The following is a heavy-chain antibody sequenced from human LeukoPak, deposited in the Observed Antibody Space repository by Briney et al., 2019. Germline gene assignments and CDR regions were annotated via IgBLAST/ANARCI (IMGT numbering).Heavy chain of an antibody. D-gene: IGHD6-19*01. V-gene: IGHV1-2*02. Sequence: GASVKVSCKASGYTFTGYYMHWVRQATGQRLEWMGWINPNSGGTNSAQKFQGRVTMTRDTSISTAYMELSRLRSDDTAVYYCARVYSSGSYYYYGMDVWGQGTTVTVSS. CDR1: GYTFTGYY. J-gene: IGHJ6*02. CDR2: INPNSGGT. CDR3: ARVYSSGSYYYYGMDV.